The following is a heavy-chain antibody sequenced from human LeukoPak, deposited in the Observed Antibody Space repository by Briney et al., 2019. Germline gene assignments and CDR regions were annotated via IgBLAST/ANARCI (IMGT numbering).Heavy chain of an antibody. J-gene: IGHJ4*02. Sequence: SGVGQAXGQGGEGMGWSSAYNGNTNYPQKLQGIVTMTTDTSTSTAYMELRSLRSDDTAVYYCARGVRDYYDSSGYKLMDYWGQGTLVTVSS. V-gene: IGHV1-18*01. CDR2: SSAYNGNT. CDR3: ARGVRDYYDSSGYKLMDY. D-gene: IGHD3-22*01.